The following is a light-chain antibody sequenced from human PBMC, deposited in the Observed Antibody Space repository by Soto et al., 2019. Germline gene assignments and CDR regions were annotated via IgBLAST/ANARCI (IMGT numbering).Light chain of an antibody. CDR3: SSYTSSSTPYV. J-gene: IGLJ1*01. Sequence: QSALTQPASVSGSPGQSIPISCTGTSSDVGGYNYVSWYQQHPGKAPKLMIYDVSNRPSGVSNRFSGSKSGNTASLTISGLQAEYEADYYCSSYTSSSTPYVVGTGTKLTVL. V-gene: IGLV2-14*01. CDR2: DVS. CDR1: SSDVGGYNY.